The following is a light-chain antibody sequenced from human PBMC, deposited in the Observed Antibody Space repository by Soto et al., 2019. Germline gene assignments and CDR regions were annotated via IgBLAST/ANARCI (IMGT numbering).Light chain of an antibody. CDR2: GAS. J-gene: IGKJ4*01. CDR1: QTVRSTY. CDR3: QQFGTSPPVT. V-gene: IGKV3-20*01. Sequence: ELVLTQSPGTLSLSPGETATLSCRARQTVRSTYLAWYQQKPGQAPTLLIYGASTRATRIPDRFSGSGAGTDFTLTISRLEPEDFAVYYCQQFGTSPPVTFGGGTKVE.